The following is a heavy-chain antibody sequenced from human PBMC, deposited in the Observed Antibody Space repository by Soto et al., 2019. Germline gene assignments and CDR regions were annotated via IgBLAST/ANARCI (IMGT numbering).Heavy chain of an antibody. D-gene: IGHD2-15*01. Sequence: GESLKISCQGSGYSFTSYWIGWVRQMPGKGLEWMGIIYPGDSDTRYSPSFQGQVTISADKSISTAYLQWSSLRASDTAIYYCASGSRDCSGGSCYSHWGQGTLVTVSS. CDR2: IYPGDSDT. CDR3: ASGSRDCSGGSCYSH. V-gene: IGHV5-51*01. J-gene: IGHJ4*02. CDR1: GYSFTSYW.